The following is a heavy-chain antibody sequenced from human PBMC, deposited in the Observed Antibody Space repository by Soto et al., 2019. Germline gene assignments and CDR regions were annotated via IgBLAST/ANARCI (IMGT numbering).Heavy chain of an antibody. V-gene: IGHV5-51*01. J-gene: IGHJ4*02. Sequence: GESLKISCKGSGYSFTSYWIGWVRQMPGKGLEWMGIIYPGDSDTRYSPSFQGQVTISADESISTAYLQWSSLKASDTAMYYCARRIAVAGATVDYWGQGTLVTVSS. CDR2: IYPGDSDT. CDR3: ARRIAVAGATVDY. CDR1: GYSFTSYW. D-gene: IGHD6-19*01.